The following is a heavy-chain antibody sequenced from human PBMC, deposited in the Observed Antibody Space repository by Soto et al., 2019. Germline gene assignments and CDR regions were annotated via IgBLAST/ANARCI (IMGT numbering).Heavy chain of an antibody. CDR2: IYYSGST. J-gene: IGHJ4*02. Sequence: SQTLSLTCTVSGGSMSSSSYYWSWIRQPPGKGLEWIGYIYYSGSTNYNPSLKSRVTISVDTSKNQFSLKLSSVTAADTAVYYCARDSSDYYGSGSYSNSLDYWGQGTLVTVSS. D-gene: IGHD3-10*01. V-gene: IGHV4-61*01. CDR3: ARDSSDYYGSGSYSNSLDY. CDR1: GGSMSSSSYY.